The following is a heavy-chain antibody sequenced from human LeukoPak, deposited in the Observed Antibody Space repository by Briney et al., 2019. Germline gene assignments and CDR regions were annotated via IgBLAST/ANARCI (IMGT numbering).Heavy chain of an antibody. Sequence: PSQTLSLTCTVSGGSISSGSYYWSWIRQPAGEGLEWIGRIYTSGSTNYNPSLKSRVTISVDTSKNQFSLKLSSVTAADTAVYYCAKGSRGFWSGYYDYWGQGTLVTVSS. CDR1: GGSISSGSYY. V-gene: IGHV4-61*02. J-gene: IGHJ4*02. CDR3: AKGSRGFWSGYYDY. CDR2: IYTSGST. D-gene: IGHD3-3*01.